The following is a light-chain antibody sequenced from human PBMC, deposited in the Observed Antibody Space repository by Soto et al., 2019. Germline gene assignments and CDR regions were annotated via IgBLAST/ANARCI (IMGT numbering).Light chain of an antibody. J-gene: IGKJ1*01. CDR2: GAS. CDR1: QSVGSIY. CDR3: QQYGSSPRT. V-gene: IGKV3-20*01. Sequence: GLTQSPGTLSLYPGERATLSCRASQSVGSIYLAWYQQKPGQAPRLLIHGASNRASGIPDRFSGSGSGTDFTLTISRLEPEDFAVYYCQQYGSSPRTFGQGTKVDIK.